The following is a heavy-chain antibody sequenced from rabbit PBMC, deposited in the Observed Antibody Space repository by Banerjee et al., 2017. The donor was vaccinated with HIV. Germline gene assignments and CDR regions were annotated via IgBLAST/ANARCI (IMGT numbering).Heavy chain of an antibody. D-gene: IGHD6-1*01. Sequence: QSLEESGGGLVQPEGSLTLTCTASGFTLSSYYMFWVRQAPGKGLEWIAWIYAGSSGSAYYATWAKGRFTISKTSSTTVTLQMTSLTAADTATYFCARGGYDDGYGLNLWGPGTLVTVS. CDR1: GFTLSSYY. J-gene: IGHJ4*01. CDR2: IYAGSSGSA. V-gene: IGHV1S40*01. CDR3: ARGGYDDGYGLNL.